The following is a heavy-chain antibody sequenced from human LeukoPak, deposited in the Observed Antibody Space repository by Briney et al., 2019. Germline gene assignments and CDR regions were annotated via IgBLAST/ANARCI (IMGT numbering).Heavy chain of an antibody. CDR1: GFTFDDYA. D-gene: IGHD3-10*01. CDR3: AKDMWRFGELDYDY. V-gene: IGHV3-43*02. CDR2: ISGDGGST. J-gene: IGHJ4*02. Sequence: PGGSLRLSCAASGFTFDDYAMHWVRHAPGKGLEWVSLISGDGGSTCYADSVKGRFTISRDNSKNSLYLQMNSLRTEDTALYYCAKDMWRFGELDYDYWGQGTLVTVSS.